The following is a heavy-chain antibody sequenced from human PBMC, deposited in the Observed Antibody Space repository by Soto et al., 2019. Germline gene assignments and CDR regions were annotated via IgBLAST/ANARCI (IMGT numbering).Heavy chain of an antibody. D-gene: IGHD5-18*01. Sequence: GASVKVSCKGSAYTFTSYAMHLVRQAPGQRLEWMGWINAGNGNTKYSQKFKGRVTITRDTSASTAYMELSSLRSEDTAVYYCARDHQLSYGDYWGQGTLVTVSS. CDR3: ARDHQLSYGDY. CDR1: AYTFTSYA. V-gene: IGHV1-3*01. CDR2: INAGNGNT. J-gene: IGHJ4*02.